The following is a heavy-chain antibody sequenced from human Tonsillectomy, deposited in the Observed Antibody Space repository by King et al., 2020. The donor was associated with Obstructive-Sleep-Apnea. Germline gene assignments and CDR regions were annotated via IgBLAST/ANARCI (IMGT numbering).Heavy chain of an antibody. CDR1: GFTFTNSA. D-gene: IGHD3-22*01. V-gene: IGHV1-58*02. CDR3: AADMGDYYDSSGYFESGHYY. CDR2: IVVGSGNT. Sequence: QLVQSGPEVKKPGTSVKVSCKASGFTFTNSAMQWVRQARGQRLEWIGWIVVGSGNTNCAQKFQERVTITRDMSTGTAYMERSSLRSEDTAVYYCAADMGDYYDSSGYFESGHYYWGQGTLVTVSS. J-gene: IGHJ4*02.